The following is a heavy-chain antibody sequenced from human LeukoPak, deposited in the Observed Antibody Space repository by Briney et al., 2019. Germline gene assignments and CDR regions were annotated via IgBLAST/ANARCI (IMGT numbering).Heavy chain of an antibody. CDR3: ATEPTSAGWFDP. Sequence: QPGGSLRLSCAASGFTFSTYAMSWVRQAPGKGLEWVSAISGSAVKMYYADSVKGRFTISRDNSKNTLYLQMNSLRAEDTAVYYCATEPTSAGWFDPWGQGTLVTVSS. V-gene: IGHV3-23*01. D-gene: IGHD6-19*01. J-gene: IGHJ5*02. CDR2: ISGSAVKM. CDR1: GFTFSTYA.